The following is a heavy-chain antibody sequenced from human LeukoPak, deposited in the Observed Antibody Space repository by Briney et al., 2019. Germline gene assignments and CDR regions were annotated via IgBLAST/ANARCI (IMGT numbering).Heavy chain of an antibody. D-gene: IGHD6-19*01. J-gene: IGHJ4*02. CDR2: ISAYNGNT. CDR1: GYTFTSYG. CDR3: ARVSPGIAVAAAFDY. Sequence: ASVKVSCKASGYTFTSYGISWVRRAPGQGLEWMGWISAYNGNTNYAQKLQGRVTMTTDTSTSTAYMELRSLRSDDTAVYYCARVSPGIAVAAAFDYWGQGTLVTVSS. V-gene: IGHV1-18*01.